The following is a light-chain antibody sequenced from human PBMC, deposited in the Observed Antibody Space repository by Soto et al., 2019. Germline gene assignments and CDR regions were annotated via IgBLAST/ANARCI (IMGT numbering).Light chain of an antibody. J-gene: IGLJ2*01. CDR3: SSHAGSKNVV. CDR2: EVS. V-gene: IGLV2-8*01. CDR1: SSDVGGYIY. Sequence: QSALTQPPSASGSPGQSVTISCTGTSSDVGGYIYVSWYQHHPGKAPKLMIYEVSKRPSGVPDRFSGSKSGNTASLTVSGLQAEDEADYYCSSHAGSKNVVFGGGTKLTVL.